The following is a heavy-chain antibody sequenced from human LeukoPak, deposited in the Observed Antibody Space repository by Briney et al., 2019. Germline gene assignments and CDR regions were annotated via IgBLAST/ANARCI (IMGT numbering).Heavy chain of an antibody. CDR1: GGSTSSYY. D-gene: IGHD3-3*01. CDR2: IHNSGST. Sequence: SETLSLTCTVSGGSTSSYYWSWIRQPPGKGLEWIGSIHNSGSTYYNPSLKSRVTISVDTSKNHFPLKLSSVTAADTAVYYCARIHYDFWSGYYFDLWGQGTLVTVSS. CDR3: ARIHYDFWSGYYFDL. J-gene: IGHJ4*02. V-gene: IGHV4-39*06.